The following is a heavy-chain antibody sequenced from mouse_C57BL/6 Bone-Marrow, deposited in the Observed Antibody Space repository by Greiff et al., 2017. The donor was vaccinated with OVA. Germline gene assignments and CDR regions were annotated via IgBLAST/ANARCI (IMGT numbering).Heavy chain of an antibody. Sequence: EVQLQESGPGLVKPSQSLSLTCSVTGYSITSGYYWNWIRQFPGNKLEWMGYISYDGSNNYNPSLKNRISITRDTSKNQFFLKLNSVTTEDTATYYCARENYDWYFDVWGTGTTVTVSS. V-gene: IGHV3-6*01. CDR2: ISYDGSN. CDR3: ARENYDWYFDV. J-gene: IGHJ1*03. D-gene: IGHD1-1*02. CDR1: GYSITSGYY.